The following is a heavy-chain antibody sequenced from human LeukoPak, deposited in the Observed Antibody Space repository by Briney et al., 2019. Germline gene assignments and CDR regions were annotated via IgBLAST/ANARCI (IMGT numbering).Heavy chain of an antibody. D-gene: IGHD5-18*01. J-gene: IGHJ4*02. V-gene: IGHV1-2*02. CDR1: GYTFTGYY. CDR3: ARALTTRIQREIDY. Sequence: ASVKVSCKASGYTFTGYYMHWVRQAPGQGLEWMGWINPNSGGTNYAQKFQGRVTMTRDTSISTAYMELSRLRSDDTAVYYCARALTTRIQREIDYWGQGTLVTVSS. CDR2: INPNSGGT.